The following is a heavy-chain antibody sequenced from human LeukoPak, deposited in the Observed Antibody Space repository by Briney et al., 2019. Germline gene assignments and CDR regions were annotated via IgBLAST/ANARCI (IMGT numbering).Heavy chain of an antibody. J-gene: IGHJ3*02. V-gene: IGHV3-21*01. CDR1: GFTFSSYG. CDR3: AREIQWVVPDGFDI. CDR2: ISGSSRYI. D-gene: IGHD6-19*01. Sequence: GGSLRLSCVASGFTFSSYGMNWVRQAPGKGLEWVSSISGSSRYIHYADSVKGRFTISRDNDENSLFLQMNSLRAEDTAVYFCAREIQWVVPDGFDIWGLGTLVTVSS.